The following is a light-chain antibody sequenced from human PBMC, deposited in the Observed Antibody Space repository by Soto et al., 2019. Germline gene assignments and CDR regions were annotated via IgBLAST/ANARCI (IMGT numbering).Light chain of an antibody. Sequence: EIVMTQSPATLSVSPGERATLSCRASQSVSTMLAWYRQKPGQATRLLIYGASTRATGIPARFSGSGSGTEFTLTINSLQSEDFAVYYCQQYKTWPPFTFGPGTTVDI. CDR2: GAS. V-gene: IGKV3-15*01. CDR3: QQYKTWPPFT. J-gene: IGKJ3*01. CDR1: QSVSTM.